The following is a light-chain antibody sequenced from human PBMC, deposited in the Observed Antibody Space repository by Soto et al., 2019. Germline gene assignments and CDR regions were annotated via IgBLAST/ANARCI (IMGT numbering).Light chain of an antibody. J-gene: IGLJ1*01. Sequence: QSALTQPASVSGSPGQSITISCTGTSSDVGGYSYVSWYQQLPGKAPKLMIYDVSDRPSGVSNRFSGSKPGNTASLTISGLQAEDEADYYCSSYTSSSLYVFGTGTKVTVL. CDR2: DVS. CDR3: SSYTSSSLYV. V-gene: IGLV2-14*01. CDR1: SSDVGGYSY.